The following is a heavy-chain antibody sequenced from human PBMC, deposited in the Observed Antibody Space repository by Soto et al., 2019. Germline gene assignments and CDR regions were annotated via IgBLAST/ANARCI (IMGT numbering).Heavy chain of an antibody. V-gene: IGHV4-59*01. D-gene: IGHD3-10*01. CDR1: GGSISSYY. CDR2: IYYSGST. Sequence: PSETLSLTCTVSGGSISSYYWSWIRQPPGKGLEWIGYIYYSGSTNYNPSLKSRVTISVDTSKNQFSLKLSSATAADTAVYYCARGGDRGVIIPSDYYYYGMDVWGQGTTVTVSS. CDR3: ARGGDRGVIIPSDYYYYGMDV. J-gene: IGHJ6*02.